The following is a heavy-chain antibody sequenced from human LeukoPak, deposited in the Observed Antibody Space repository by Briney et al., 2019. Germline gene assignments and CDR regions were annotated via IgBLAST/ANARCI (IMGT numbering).Heavy chain of an antibody. D-gene: IGHD3-22*01. CDR2: TNAGNGNT. CDR1: GYTFTSYA. V-gene: IGHV1-3*02. J-gene: IGHJ4*02. Sequence: ASVKVSCKASGYTFTSYAMHWVRQAPGQRLEWMGWTNAGNGNTKYSQEFQGRVTITRDTSASTAYMELSSLRSEDMAVYYCAREEIGTMTLGDYWGQGTLVTVSS. CDR3: AREEIGTMTLGDY.